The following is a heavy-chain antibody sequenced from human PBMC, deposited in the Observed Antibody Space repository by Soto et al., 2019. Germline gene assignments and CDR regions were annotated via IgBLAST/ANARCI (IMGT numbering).Heavy chain of an antibody. D-gene: IGHD6-19*01. J-gene: IGHJ4*02. V-gene: IGHV2-5*02. CDR3: EHSLWLGVKGYFDN. Sequence: QITLKESGPTLVKPTETVTLTCSFSGFSLTTSGVGVGWIRQPPGKALEWLALIYWDDDKRYSPSRNTRLSITKDTSKNLVFLIMTNMDPVDTATYYCEHSLWLGVKGYFDNWGQGTLVTVSS. CDR1: GFSLTTSGVG. CDR2: IYWDDDK.